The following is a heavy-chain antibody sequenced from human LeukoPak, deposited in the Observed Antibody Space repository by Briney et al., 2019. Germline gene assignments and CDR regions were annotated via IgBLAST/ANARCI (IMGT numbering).Heavy chain of an antibody. CDR1: GFTFDDYA. CDR2: ISWDGGST. D-gene: IGHD6-13*01. CDR3: AKVGAAAGTSYYYYMDV. V-gene: IGHV3-43D*03. J-gene: IGHJ6*03. Sequence: GGSLRLSCAASGFTFDDYAMHWVRQAPGKGLEGVSLISWDGGSTYYADSVKGRFTISRDNSKNSLYLQMNSLRAEDTALYYCAKVGAAAGTSYYYYMDVWGKGTTVTVSS.